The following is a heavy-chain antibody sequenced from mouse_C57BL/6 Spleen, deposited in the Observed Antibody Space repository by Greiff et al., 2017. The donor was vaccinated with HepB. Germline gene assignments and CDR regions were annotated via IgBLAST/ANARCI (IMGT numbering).Heavy chain of an antibody. Sequence: EVQLVESGGGLVKPGGSLKLSCAASGFTFSDYGMHWVRQAPEKGLEWVAYISSGSSTIYYADTVKGRFTISRDNAKNTLFLQMTSLRSEDTAMYYCAITTVVATTHWYFDVWGTGTTVTVSS. V-gene: IGHV5-17*01. D-gene: IGHD1-1*01. CDR2: ISSGSSTI. J-gene: IGHJ1*03. CDR3: AITTVVATTHWYFDV. CDR1: GFTFSDYG.